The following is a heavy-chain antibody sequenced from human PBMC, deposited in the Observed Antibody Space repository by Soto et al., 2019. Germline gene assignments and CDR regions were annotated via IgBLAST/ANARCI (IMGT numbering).Heavy chain of an antibody. D-gene: IGHD3-16*01. CDR3: ARATRYFGSFDS. Sequence: GGSLRLSCAASGFSVSNNYMTWVRQAPGKGLEWVSIIYSGGSTYYSESVKGRTTISRDTSKNIVFLQVNSLRAEDTAVYYCARATRYFGSFDSWGQGTLVTVSS. CDR1: GFSVSNNY. CDR2: IYSGGST. J-gene: IGHJ4*02. V-gene: IGHV3-53*01.